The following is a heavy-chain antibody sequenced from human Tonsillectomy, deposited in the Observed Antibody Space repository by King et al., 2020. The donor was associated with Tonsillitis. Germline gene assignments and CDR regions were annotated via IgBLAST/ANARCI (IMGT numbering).Heavy chain of an antibody. J-gene: IGHJ6*02. CDR2: MNPNSGNT. V-gene: IGHV1-8*01. CDR3: AGGASITIFWGLGALSGIDV. CDR1: GYTFTSYD. D-gene: IGHD3-3*01. Sequence: VQLVESGAEVKKPGASVKVSCKASGYTFTSYDINWVRQATGQGLEWMGWMNPNSGNTGYAQKFQGRVTMTRNTSISTAYMELSSLISEDTARYYCAGGASITIFWGLGALSGIDVRGQGTPGTLSS.